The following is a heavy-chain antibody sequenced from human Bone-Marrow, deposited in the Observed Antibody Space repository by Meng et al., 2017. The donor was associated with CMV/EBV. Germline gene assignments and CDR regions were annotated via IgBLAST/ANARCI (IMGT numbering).Heavy chain of an antibody. CDR1: GFIFSSYA. V-gene: IGHV3-30*02. J-gene: IGHJ4*02. Sequence: GESLKISCAASGFIFSSYAMHWVRQAPGKGLEWVAFIRYDGSNKYYADSVKGRFTIYRDNSKNPLYLQMNSLRAEDTAVYYCARSTRVYSNYVKDDYWGQGTLVTVSS. CDR2: IRYDGSNK. D-gene: IGHD4-11*01. CDR3: ARSTRVYSNYVKDDY.